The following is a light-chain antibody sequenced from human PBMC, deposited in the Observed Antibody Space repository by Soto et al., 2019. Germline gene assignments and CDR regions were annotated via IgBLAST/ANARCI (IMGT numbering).Light chain of an antibody. J-gene: IGLJ3*02. Sequence: QSVLTQPPSVSGAPGQRVTISCTGSSSNIGAGYDVHWYQQLPGTAPKVLIYGNSNRPSGVPDRFSGSKSGTSASLAITGLQAEDEADYYCQSYDSSLSGSWVFGGGTKVTVL. CDR2: GNS. CDR3: QSYDSSLSGSWV. V-gene: IGLV1-40*01. CDR1: SSNIGAGYD.